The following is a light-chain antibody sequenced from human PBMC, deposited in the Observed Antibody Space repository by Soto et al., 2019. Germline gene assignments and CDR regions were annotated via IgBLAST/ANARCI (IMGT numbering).Light chain of an antibody. CDR3: QQYGNLPFT. CDR1: QDISNY. CDR2: DVF. Sequence: DIQMTQSPSSLSASVGDRVTITCQASQDISNYLNWYQQKPGKAPKLLIHDVFNLETGVPSRFSGSGFGTDFTFTISSLQPEDIATYYCQQYGNLPFTFGPGTKVDI. J-gene: IGKJ3*01. V-gene: IGKV1-33*01.